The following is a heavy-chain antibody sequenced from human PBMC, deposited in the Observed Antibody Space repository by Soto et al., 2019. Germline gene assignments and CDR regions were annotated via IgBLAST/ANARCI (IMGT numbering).Heavy chain of an antibody. CDR3: SRETLWFGESPKS. V-gene: IGHV3-74*01. CDR1: GFTFGSYW. Sequence: EVHLVESGGGSVQPGGSLRISCGASGFTFGSYWMEWVRQVPGKGLVWVSRINGDGRITTYADSVKGRFTISRDNAGSTLYLQMNSLRVDDTAVYYCSRETLWFGESPKSGGQGTLVTVSS. CDR2: INGDGRIT. D-gene: IGHD3-10*01. J-gene: IGHJ4*02.